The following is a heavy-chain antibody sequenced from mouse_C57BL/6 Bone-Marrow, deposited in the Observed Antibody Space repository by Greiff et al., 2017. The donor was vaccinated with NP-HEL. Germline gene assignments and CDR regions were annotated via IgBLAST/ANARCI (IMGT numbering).Heavy chain of an antibody. Sequence: VQLQESGAELVRPGASVTLSCKASGYTFTDYEMHWVKQTPVHGLEWIGAIDPETGGTAYNQKFKGKAILTADKSSSTAYMELRSLTSEDSAVYYCTRSYGRSWGQGTSVTVSS. D-gene: IGHD1-1*01. V-gene: IGHV1-15*01. J-gene: IGHJ4*01. CDR2: IDPETGGT. CDR3: TRSYGRS. CDR1: GYTFTDYE.